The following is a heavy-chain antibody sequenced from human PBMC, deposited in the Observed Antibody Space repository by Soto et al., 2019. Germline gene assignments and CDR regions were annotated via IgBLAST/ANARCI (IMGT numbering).Heavy chain of an antibody. CDR3: AKEYYYDSSGYYDQTYYFDY. CDR1: GFTFSSYA. Sequence: EVQLVESGGGLVQPGGSLRLSCAASGFTFSSYAMSWVRQAPGKGLEWVSAISGSGGSTYYADSVKGRFTISRDNSKNTLYLQMNSLRAEDTAVYYCAKEYYYDSSGYYDQTYYFDYWGQGTLVTVSS. J-gene: IGHJ4*02. CDR2: ISGSGGST. V-gene: IGHV3-23*04. D-gene: IGHD3-22*01.